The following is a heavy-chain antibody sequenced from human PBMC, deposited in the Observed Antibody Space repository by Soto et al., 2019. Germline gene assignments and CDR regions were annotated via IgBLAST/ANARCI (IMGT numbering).Heavy chain of an antibody. CDR3: ARLSLLPKGFDY. CDR1: GYSFTTYW. V-gene: IGHV5-51*01. CDR2: IHPGDSDT. D-gene: IGHD3-22*01. Sequence: GESLKISCKGSGYSFTTYWIGWVRQMPGKGLEWMGIIHPGDSDTRYSPSFQGQVTISADRSISTAYLQWSGLNASDTAMYYCARLSLLPKGFDYWGQGTLVTVSS. J-gene: IGHJ4*02.